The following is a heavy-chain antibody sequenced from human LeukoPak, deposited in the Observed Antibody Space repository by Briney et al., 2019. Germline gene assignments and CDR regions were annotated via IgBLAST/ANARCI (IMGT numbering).Heavy chain of an antibody. V-gene: IGHV3-23*01. CDR3: AKITKATTPNY. J-gene: IGHJ4*02. D-gene: IGHD4-17*01. Sequence: GGSLRLSCAASGLTFSDYAMNGVRQASGRGLEWVSGITDSGRKTYYADSVKGRFSISRDNSKNTVYLQMSDLRAEDTAVYYCAKITKATTPNYWGQGTLVTVSS. CDR2: ITDSGRKT. CDR1: GLTFSDYA.